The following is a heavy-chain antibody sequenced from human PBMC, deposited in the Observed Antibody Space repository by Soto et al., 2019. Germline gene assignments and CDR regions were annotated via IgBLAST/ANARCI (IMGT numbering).Heavy chain of an antibody. CDR2: FYPGDPDT. V-gene: IGHV5-51*01. Sequence: PGESMKVSCKGSGYRFTSYLSGWVRQRPGKSLEWMGIFYPGDPDTRYSPSFQGLVTISADKSISTAYLQWRSLQASDTAMYYCALSSVAAAGFDYWGPGTLVTVSS. D-gene: IGHD6-13*01. CDR3: ALSSVAAAGFDY. J-gene: IGHJ4*02. CDR1: GYRFTSYL.